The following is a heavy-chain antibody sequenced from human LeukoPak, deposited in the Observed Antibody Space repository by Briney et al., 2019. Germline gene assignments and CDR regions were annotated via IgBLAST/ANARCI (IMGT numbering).Heavy chain of an antibody. CDR1: GYTFTGYY. J-gene: IGHJ6*02. Sequence: ASVKVSCKASGYTFTGYYMHWVRQAPGQGLEWMGWINPNSGGTDYVQKFQARVTMTRDTSISTAYMELSSLRADDTAVYYCARAITSVATIGLIYYAVDVWGQGTTVTVSS. CDR3: ARAITSVATIGLIYYAVDV. V-gene: IGHV1-2*02. D-gene: IGHD5-12*01. CDR2: INPNSGGT.